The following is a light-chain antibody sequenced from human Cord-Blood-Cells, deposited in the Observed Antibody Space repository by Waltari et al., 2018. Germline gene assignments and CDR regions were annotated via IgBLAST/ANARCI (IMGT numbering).Light chain of an antibody. Sequence: IQMTQSPSSLSALVVDRVTITCRASQNISSYLNWYQQKPGKAPKLLIYAASSLQSGVPSRFSGSGSGTDFTLTISSLQPEDFATYYCQQSYSTPYSFGQGTKLEIK. J-gene: IGKJ2*03. CDR1: QNISSY. CDR3: QQSYSTPYS. CDR2: AAS. V-gene: IGKV1-39*01.